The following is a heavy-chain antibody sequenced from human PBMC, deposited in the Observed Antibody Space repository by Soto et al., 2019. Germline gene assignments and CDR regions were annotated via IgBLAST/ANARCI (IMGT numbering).Heavy chain of an antibody. CDR2: IYYSGST. D-gene: IGHD5-12*01. Sequence: SETLALTCTVSVGSISSYYWSWIRQPPGKGLEWIGYIYYSGSTNYNPSLKSRVTISVDTSKNQFSLILKTVTAADTAVYYCARGGAVATTDHFDNWGQGTLVTVSS. CDR3: ARGGAVATTDHFDN. J-gene: IGHJ4*02. V-gene: IGHV4-59*12. CDR1: VGSISSYY.